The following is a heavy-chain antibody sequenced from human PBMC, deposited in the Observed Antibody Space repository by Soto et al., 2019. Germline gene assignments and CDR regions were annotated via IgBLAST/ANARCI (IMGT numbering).Heavy chain of an antibody. D-gene: IGHD5-12*01. CDR1: GFTFITNS. J-gene: IGHJ5*02. CDR3: SKWDGYGDQ. Sequence: EVQLLESGGGLVQPGGSLRLSCAASGFTFITNSMTWVRPAPGKGLEWVCGISGGGDSTNYADSVKGRFTISRDNSKNMVYLPMNRLKADDTAVYFCSKWDGYGDQWGQGTLVSVSS. V-gene: IGHV3-23*01. CDR2: ISGGGDST.